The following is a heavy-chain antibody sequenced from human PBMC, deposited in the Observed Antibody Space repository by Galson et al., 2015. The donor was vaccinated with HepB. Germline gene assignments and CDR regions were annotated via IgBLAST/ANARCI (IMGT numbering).Heavy chain of an antibody. J-gene: IGHJ4*02. CDR2: ISGSGGST. Sequence: SLRLSCAASGFTFSSYAMSWVRQAPGKGLEWVSAISGSGGSTYYADSVKGRFTISRDNSKNTLYLQMNSLRAEDTAVYYCAKFLPTNQYSGSYSDYWGQGTLVTVSS. CDR3: AKFLPTNQYSGSYSDY. V-gene: IGHV3-23*01. D-gene: IGHD1-26*01. CDR1: GFTFSSYA.